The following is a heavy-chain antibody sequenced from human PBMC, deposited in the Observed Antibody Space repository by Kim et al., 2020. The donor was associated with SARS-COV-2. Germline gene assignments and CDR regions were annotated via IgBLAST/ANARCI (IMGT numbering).Heavy chain of an antibody. J-gene: IGHJ5*02. CDR1: GFTFSSYA. CDR2: ISGSGGST. Sequence: GGSLRLSCAASGFTFSSYAMSWVRQAPGKGLEWVSAISGSGGSTYYADSVKGRFTISRDNSKNTLYLQMNSLRAEDTAVYYCAKEGVATTREYNWFDPWGQGTLVTVSS. D-gene: IGHD5-12*01. CDR3: AKEGVATTREYNWFDP. V-gene: IGHV3-23*01.